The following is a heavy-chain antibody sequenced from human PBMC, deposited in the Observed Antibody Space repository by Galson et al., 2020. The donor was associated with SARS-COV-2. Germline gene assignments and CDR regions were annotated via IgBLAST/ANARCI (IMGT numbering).Heavy chain of an antibody. V-gene: IGHV5-51*01. J-gene: IGHJ5*02. CDR2: VYPGDSGP. Sequence: GESLKISCQGSGYPFTAYWIGWVRQMPGKGLEWMGIVYPGDSGPTYSPSFQGRVTISVDKSINTAYLQWTSLKASDTAIYYCARRQNDYGDYGYFDPWGQGTLVTVSS. D-gene: IGHD4-17*01. CDR3: ARRQNDYGDYGYFDP. CDR1: GYPFTAYW.